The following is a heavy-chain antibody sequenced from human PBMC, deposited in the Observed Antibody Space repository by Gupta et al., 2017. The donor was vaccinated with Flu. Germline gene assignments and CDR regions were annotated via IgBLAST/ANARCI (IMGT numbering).Heavy chain of an antibody. J-gene: IGHJ5*02. CDR2: VDPDDGET. Sequence: EVQLVQSGAEVKKPGATVKISCKISGYTFTDYYIHWVQGAPEKGLQWMGLVDPDDGETRDSENFQGRVSITADTSTDKAYMELNSLRSEDTAMYFCALAERNRFNYFGPWGQGTLVTVSS. CDR1: GYTFTDYY. V-gene: IGHV1-69-2*01. CDR3: ALAERNRFNYFGP. D-gene: IGHD1-1*01.